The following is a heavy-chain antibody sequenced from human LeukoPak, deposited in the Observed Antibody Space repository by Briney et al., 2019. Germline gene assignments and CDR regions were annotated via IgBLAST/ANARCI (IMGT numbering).Heavy chain of an antibody. CDR2: IYTSGST. Sequence: SETLSLTCTVSGGSISSYYWSWIRQPAGKGLEWIGRIYTSGSTNYNPSLKSRVTMSVDTSKNQFSLKLSSVTAADTAVYYCAREKGYYGSGSLLDYWGQGTLVTVSS. CDR1: GGSISSYY. CDR3: AREKGYYGSGSLLDY. D-gene: IGHD3-10*01. J-gene: IGHJ4*02. V-gene: IGHV4-4*07.